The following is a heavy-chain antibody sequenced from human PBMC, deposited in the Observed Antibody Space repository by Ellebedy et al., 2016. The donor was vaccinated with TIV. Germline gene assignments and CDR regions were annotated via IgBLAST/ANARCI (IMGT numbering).Heavy chain of an antibody. CDR1: GFTFSSYA. CDR3: ASGGSGTIAAAGMDV. J-gene: IGHJ6*02. D-gene: IGHD6-13*01. CDR2: ISGSGGST. Sequence: GESLKISXAASGFTFSSYAMSWVRQAPGKGLEWVSAISGSGGSTYYADSVKGRFTISRDNTKNSLYLQLNSLRAEDTAVYFCASGGSGTIAAAGMDVWGQGTTVTVSS. V-gene: IGHV3-23*01.